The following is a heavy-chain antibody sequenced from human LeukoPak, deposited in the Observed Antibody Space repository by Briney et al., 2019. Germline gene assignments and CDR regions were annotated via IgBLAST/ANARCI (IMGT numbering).Heavy chain of an antibody. CDR2: IYYSGST. D-gene: IGHD3-9*01. J-gene: IGHJ5*02. V-gene: IGHV4-59*08. Sequence: SETLSLTCTVSGGSISSYYWSWIRQPPGKGLEWIGYIYYSGSTNYNPSLKSRVTISVDTSKNQFSLKLSSVTAADTAVYYCARMVSYYDILTGYYKWCWFDPWGQGTLVTVSS. CDR1: GGSISSYY. CDR3: ARMVSYYDILTGYYKWCWFDP.